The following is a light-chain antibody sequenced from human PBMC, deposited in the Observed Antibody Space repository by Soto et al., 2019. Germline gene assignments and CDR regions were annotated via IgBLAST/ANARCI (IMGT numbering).Light chain of an antibody. CDR2: TTS. CDR1: QYIGNY. J-gene: IGKJ5*01. Sequence: DIQVTQSPPSLSASVGDTITITCRATQYIGNYLNWYQVKPGQAPKLLIYTTSNLQTGVPSRFSGSGYEKDFTLTIRSLQPEDFATYYCQQSFRTPYTFGQGTRREIK. CDR3: QQSFRTPYT. V-gene: IGKV1-39*01.